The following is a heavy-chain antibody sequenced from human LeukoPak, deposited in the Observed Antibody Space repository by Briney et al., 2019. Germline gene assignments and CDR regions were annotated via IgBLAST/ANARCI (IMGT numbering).Heavy chain of an antibody. CDR1: GGSFSGYY. J-gene: IGHJ6*03. V-gene: IGHV4-34*01. D-gene: IGHD3-22*01. CDR2: INHRGST. CDR3: ARKRSSGYHYYYFYMDV. Sequence: SETLSLTCAVYGGSFSGYYWSWIRQPPGKGLEWIGEINHRGSTNYNPSLKSRVTISVDTSKNQFSLKLSSVTAADTAVYYCARKRSSGYHYYYFYMDVWGKGTTVTVSS.